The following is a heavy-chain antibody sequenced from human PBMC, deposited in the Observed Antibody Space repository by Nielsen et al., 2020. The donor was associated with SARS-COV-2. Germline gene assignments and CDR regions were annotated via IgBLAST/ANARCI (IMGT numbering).Heavy chain of an antibody. Sequence: SVKVSCKASGYTFTNNYMHWVRQAPGQDLEWMGLINPTNGGTTYAQKFLGTVTMTRDTSTSTVYMELSSLRSDDTAVYYCARDSSGTYRRVDYWGQGTLVTVSS. D-gene: IGHD3-22*01. CDR1: GYTFTNNY. CDR3: ARDSSGTYRRVDY. CDR2: INPTNGGT. J-gene: IGHJ4*02. V-gene: IGHV1-46*01.